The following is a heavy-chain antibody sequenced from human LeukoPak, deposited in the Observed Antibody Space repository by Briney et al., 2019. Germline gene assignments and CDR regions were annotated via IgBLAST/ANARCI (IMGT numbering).Heavy chain of an antibody. V-gene: IGHV3-7*01. CDR2: IGEDGSEK. Sequence: GGSLRLSCAASGFVFSTYAMNWVRQAPGRGLEWVANIGEDGSEKFYVDSVKGRFTISRDNAKNSLYLQMNSLTADDTAVYYCATHWDYWGQGTLVTVSS. CDR1: GFVFSTYA. J-gene: IGHJ4*02. CDR3: ATHWDY.